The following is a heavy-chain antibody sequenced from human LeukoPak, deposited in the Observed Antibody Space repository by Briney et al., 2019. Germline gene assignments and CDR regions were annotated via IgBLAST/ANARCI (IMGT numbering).Heavy chain of an antibody. CDR2: IYYSGST. D-gene: IGHD1-14*01. J-gene: IGHJ6*03. CDR3: ARSGLSVYYYYCYMDV. V-gene: IGHV4-39*01. CDR1: GGSISSSSYY. Sequence: SETLSLTCTVSGGSISSSSYYWGWIRQPPGKGLEWIGSIYYSGSTYYNPSLKSRVTISVDTSKNQFSLKLSSVAAADTAVYYCARSGLSVYYYYCYMDVWGKGTTVTVSS.